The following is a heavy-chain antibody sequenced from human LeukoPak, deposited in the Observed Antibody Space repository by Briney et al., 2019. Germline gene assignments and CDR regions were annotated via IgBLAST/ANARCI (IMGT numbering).Heavy chain of an antibody. D-gene: IGHD6-19*01. V-gene: IGHV3-30*03. Sequence: GGSLRLSCAASGFTFSSHGMHWVRQAPGKGLDWVAVISYDGSNKYYADSVKGRFTISRDNSKNTLYLQMNSLRAEDTAVYYCARDEGIAVAGTIGYWGQGTLVTVSS. J-gene: IGHJ4*02. CDR3: ARDEGIAVAGTIGY. CDR2: ISYDGSNK. CDR1: GFTFSSHG.